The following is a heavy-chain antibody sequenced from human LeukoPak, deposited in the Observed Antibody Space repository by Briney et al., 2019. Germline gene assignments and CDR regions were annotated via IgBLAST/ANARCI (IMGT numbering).Heavy chain of an antibody. J-gene: IGHJ6*02. CDR3: ARDSSGQWLVRGLGYYYYGMDV. V-gene: IGHV4-4*07. Sequence: SETLSLTCTVSGGSISSYYWSWIRQPAGKGLEWIGRIYTGGSTNYNPSLKSRVTMSVDTSKNQFSLKLSSVTAADTAVYYCARDSSGQWLVRGLGYYYYGMDVWGQGTTVTVSS. CDR1: GGSISSYY. CDR2: IYTGGST. D-gene: IGHD6-19*01.